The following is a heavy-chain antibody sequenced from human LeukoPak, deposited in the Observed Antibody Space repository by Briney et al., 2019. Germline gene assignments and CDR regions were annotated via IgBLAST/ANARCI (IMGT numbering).Heavy chain of an antibody. CDR3: AWIIAAAADDAFDI. CDR1: GYTFNTYG. D-gene: IGHD6-13*01. V-gene: IGHV1-18*01. CDR2: ISTYNGNT. J-gene: IGHJ3*02. Sequence: ASVKVSCKASGYTFNTYGISWVRQAPGQGPEWMGWISTYNGNTKYAQNLQGRVTITRDTSASTAYMELSSLRSEDTAVYYCAWIIAAAADDAFDIWGQGTMVTVSS.